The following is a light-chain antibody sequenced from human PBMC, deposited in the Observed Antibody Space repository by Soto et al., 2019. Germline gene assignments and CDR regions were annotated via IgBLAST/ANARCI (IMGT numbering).Light chain of an antibody. CDR2: EVS. CDR3: SSYTGSNTWV. Sequence: QSALTQPASVSGSLGQSITISCTGTSSDVGGYNYVSWYQQYPGKAPKLMIYEVSDRPSGVSNRFSGSKSDNTASLTISGLLAEDEADYYCSSYTGSNTWVFGGGTKLTVL. J-gene: IGLJ3*02. V-gene: IGLV2-14*01. CDR1: SSDVGGYNY.